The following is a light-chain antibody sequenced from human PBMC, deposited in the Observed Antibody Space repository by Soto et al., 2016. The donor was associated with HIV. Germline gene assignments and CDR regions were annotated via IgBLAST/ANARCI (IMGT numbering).Light chain of an antibody. V-gene: IGKV2-30*02. J-gene: IGKJ4*02. Sequence: DVVLTQSPLSLPVTPGQSASISCRSSQSLVRSDGNTYLNRFQQRPGQSPRRLIYKVSNRDSGVPDRFSGSGSDTDFTLKISRVEAEDVGTYYCMQGTQFGGGTRVDIK. CDR1: QSLVRSDGNTY. CDR3: MQGTQ. CDR2: KVS.